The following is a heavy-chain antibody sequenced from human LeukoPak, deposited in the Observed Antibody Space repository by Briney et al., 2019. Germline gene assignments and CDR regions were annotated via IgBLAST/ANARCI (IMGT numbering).Heavy chain of an antibody. CDR1: GGSFSGYY. Sequence: SETLSLTCVVYGGSFSGYYWSWIRQPPGKGLEWIGEINHSGSTNYNPSLKSRVTISVDTSKNQFSLKLSSVTAADTAVYYCARSYGITGTTDFDYWGQGTLVTVSS. CDR2: INHSGST. V-gene: IGHV4-34*01. J-gene: IGHJ4*02. D-gene: IGHD1-7*01. CDR3: ARSYGITGTTDFDY.